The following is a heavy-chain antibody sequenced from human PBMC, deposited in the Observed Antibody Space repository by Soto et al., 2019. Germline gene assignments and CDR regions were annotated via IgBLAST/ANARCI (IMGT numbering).Heavy chain of an antibody. J-gene: IGHJ3*02. CDR3: ASRAVAGTPLGAFDI. V-gene: IGHV1-8*01. CDR1: GYTFTSYD. Sequence: ASVKVSCKASGYTFTSYDINWVRQATGQGLEWMGWMNPNSGNTGYAQKFQGRVTMTRKTSISTAYMELSSLGSEDTAVYYCASRAVAGTPLGAFDIWGQGTMVTVSS. D-gene: IGHD6-19*01. CDR2: MNPNSGNT.